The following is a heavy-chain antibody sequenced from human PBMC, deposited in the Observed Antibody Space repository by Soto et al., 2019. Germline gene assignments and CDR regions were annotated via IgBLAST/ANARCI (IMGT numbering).Heavy chain of an antibody. J-gene: IGHJ4*01. CDR1: GGSFSGYY. V-gene: IGHV4-34*01. CDR2: INHSGST. D-gene: IGHD6-13*01. CDR3: ARRRPQLVGGLGY. Sequence: QVQLQQWGAGLLKPSETLSLTCAVYGGSFSGYYWSWIRQPPGKGLEWIGEINHSGSTNYNPSLKSRVTISVDTSKNQCYLKLSSVTAADTAVYYCARRRPQLVGGLGYWGHGTLVTVSS.